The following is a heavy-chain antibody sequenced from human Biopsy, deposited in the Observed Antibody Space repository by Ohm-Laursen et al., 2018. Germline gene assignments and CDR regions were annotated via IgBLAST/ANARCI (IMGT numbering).Heavy chain of an antibody. CDR1: GFSFNSYS. J-gene: IGHJ3*01. Sequence: GSLRLSCSASGFSFNSYSMNWVRQAPGKGLEWVSSITRESASIHYADSMKGRFTISRDNAKNSLYLEMSSLRAEDTALYYCARDASPWGSGDVFYVWGQGTMVTVSS. CDR2: ITRESASI. V-gene: IGHV3-21*06. D-gene: IGHD3-16*01. CDR3: ARDASPWGSGDVFYV.